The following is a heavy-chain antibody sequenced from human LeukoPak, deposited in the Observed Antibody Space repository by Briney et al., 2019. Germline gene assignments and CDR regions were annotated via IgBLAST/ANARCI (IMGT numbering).Heavy chain of an antibody. CDR3: ARGERCGDY. J-gene: IGHJ4*02. CDR1: GFTFSAYA. V-gene: IGHV3-30-3*01. Sequence: PGGSLRLSCAASGFTFSAYAMHWVRQAPGKGLEWVAVVSDDGSNRFYADSVKGRFTISRDNSKNTLYLQVNSLRIEDTALYYCARGERCGDYWGQGTLVTVSS. CDR2: VSDDGSNR. D-gene: IGHD1-26*01.